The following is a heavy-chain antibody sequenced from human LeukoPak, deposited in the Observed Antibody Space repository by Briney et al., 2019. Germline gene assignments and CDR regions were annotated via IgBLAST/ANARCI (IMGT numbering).Heavy chain of an antibody. V-gene: IGHV1-3*01. Sequence: ASVNVSCKASGYTFTSYAMHWVRQAPGQRLEWMGWINAGNGNTKYSQKFQGRVTITRDTSASTAYMELSSLRSEDTAVYYCAREPASITGDNGHANEVVFYYGMDVWGQGTTVTVSS. D-gene: IGHD1-1*01. J-gene: IGHJ6*02. CDR1: GYTFTSYA. CDR2: INAGNGNT. CDR3: AREPASITGDNGHANEVVFYYGMDV.